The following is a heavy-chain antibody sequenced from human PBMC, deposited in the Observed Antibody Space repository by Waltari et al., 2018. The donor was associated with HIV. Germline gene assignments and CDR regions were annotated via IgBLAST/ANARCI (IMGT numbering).Heavy chain of an antibody. D-gene: IGHD3-3*01. CDR2: IIPLFATV. CDR1: GARVGSCA. Sequence: QVQLVESGAEGKKRGASVKVSGTSDGARVGSCAGSWVRQAPGQGLEWMGWIIPLFATVHYAQKFQGRVTITADGSTSTVYMELSSLRSEDTAVYYCARDKAHNDVWSGYVSCGQGTLVTVSS. V-gene: IGHV1-69*01. J-gene: IGHJ5*02. CDR3: ARDKAHNDVWSGYVS.